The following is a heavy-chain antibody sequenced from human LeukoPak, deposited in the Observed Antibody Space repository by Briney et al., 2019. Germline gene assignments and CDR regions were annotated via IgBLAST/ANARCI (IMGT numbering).Heavy chain of an antibody. D-gene: IGHD5-12*01. CDR3: AREYSRYSGTYYDY. CDR1: GYTFTGHF. V-gene: IGHV1-2*02. Sequence: GASVKASCKTSGYTFTGHFIHWVRQAPGQGLEWMGWSNPNSGDTNYAQKFQGRVTMTRDTSISTAYMELSRVTSDDTAVYYCAREYSRYSGTYYDYWGQGTLVTVSS. J-gene: IGHJ4*02. CDR2: SNPNSGDT.